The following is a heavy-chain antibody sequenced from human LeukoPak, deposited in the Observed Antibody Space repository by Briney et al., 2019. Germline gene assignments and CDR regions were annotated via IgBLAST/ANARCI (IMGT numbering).Heavy chain of an antibody. J-gene: IGHJ6*02. CDR2: ISGSGGNT. Sequence: GGSLRLPCAASGFTFNSYGLSWVRQAPGKGLEWVSTISGSGGNTYYADPVKGRFTISRDNSKNTLYLQLNSLRAEDSAIYYCAKRLASASYYGMDVWGQGTTVTVSS. CDR1: GFTFNSYG. D-gene: IGHD5-12*01. CDR3: AKRLASASYYGMDV. V-gene: IGHV3-23*01.